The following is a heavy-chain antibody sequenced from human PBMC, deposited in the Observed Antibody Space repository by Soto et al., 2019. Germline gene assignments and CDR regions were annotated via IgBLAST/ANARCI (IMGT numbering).Heavy chain of an antibody. V-gene: IGHV3-9*01. CDR1: GFSFDDYA. J-gene: IGHJ4*02. Sequence: EVQLVESGGGLVQPGRSLRLSCVASGFSFDDYAMHWVRQVPGRGLEWVSSISWNSNIIGYADSVKGRFTISRDSAKKSLYLQMNSLRPEDTALYFCARSPGNCSGTSCYGYFDSWGQGTLVTVSS. D-gene: IGHD2-2*01. CDR2: ISWNSNII. CDR3: ARSPGNCSGTSCYGYFDS.